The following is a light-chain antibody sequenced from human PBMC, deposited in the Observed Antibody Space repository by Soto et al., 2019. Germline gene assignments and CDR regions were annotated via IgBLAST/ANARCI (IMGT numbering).Light chain of an antibody. CDR2: SVS. CDR1: QSVNSW. CDR3: QQFSSYSRT. J-gene: IGKJ1*01. Sequence: DIQMTQSPSTLSAYVGARVTITCRASQSVNSWLAWYQQKPGRAPKLLLYSVSNLASGVPSRFRGSGSGTEVTLTISSLQPDDFATYSGQQFSSYSRTFGQGTKVEMK. V-gene: IGKV1-5*01.